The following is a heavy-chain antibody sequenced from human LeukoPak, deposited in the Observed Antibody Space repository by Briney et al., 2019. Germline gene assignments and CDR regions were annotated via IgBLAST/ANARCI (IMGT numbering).Heavy chain of an antibody. CDR3: ARGPPNYYDSSGYYLGDY. D-gene: IGHD3-22*01. Sequence: GGSLRLSCAASGFTFSSYSMNWVRQAPGKGLEWVSSISSSSSYIYYADSVKGRFTISRDNAKNSLYLQMNSLRAEDTAVYYCARGPPNYYDSSGYYLGDYWGQGTLVTVSS. CDR1: GFTFSSYS. J-gene: IGHJ4*02. V-gene: IGHV3-21*01. CDR2: ISSSSSYI.